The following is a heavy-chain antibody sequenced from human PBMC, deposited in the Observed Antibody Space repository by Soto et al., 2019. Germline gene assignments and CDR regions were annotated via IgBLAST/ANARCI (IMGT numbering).Heavy chain of an antibody. CDR1: GDTFINYS. D-gene: IGHD2-2*01. CDR3: ARVGIRLIPADLGEGYHFQGLDV. J-gene: IGHJ6*02. CDR2: IVPVSGGP. Sequence: QVQLVQSAAEEKKPGSSVKISCKASGDTFINYSFSWMRQAPGQGLEWIGGIVPVSGGPNSAEKVHDRLPITADRSTGTVTMQLSTLTPDDTAVYYCARVGIRLIPADLGEGYHFQGLDVWGQGTKGTVS. V-gene: IGHV1-69*01.